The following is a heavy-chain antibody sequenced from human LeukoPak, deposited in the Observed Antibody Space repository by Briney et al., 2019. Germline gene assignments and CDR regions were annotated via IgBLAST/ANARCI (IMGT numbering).Heavy chain of an antibody. Sequence: SVKVSCKASGYTFTSYYMHWVRQAPGQGLEWMGGIIPIFGTANYAQKFQGRVTITADESTSTAYMELSSLRSEDTAVYYCARVGAHYYDSSGYLFGDDAFDIWGQGTMVTVSS. J-gene: IGHJ3*02. D-gene: IGHD3-22*01. CDR3: ARVGAHYYDSSGYLFGDDAFDI. CDR1: GYTFTSYY. CDR2: IIPIFGTA. V-gene: IGHV1-69*13.